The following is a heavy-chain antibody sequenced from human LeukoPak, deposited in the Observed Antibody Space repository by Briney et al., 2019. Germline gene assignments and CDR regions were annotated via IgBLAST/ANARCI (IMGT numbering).Heavy chain of an antibody. CDR2: MNPNSGNT. J-gene: IGHJ6*03. D-gene: IGHD3-10*01. V-gene: IGHV1-8*01. Sequence: ASVKVSCKASGYTFTSYDINWVRQATGQGLEWMGWMNPNSGNTDYAQKFQGRVTMTRNTSLSTASMELSSLRSEDTAVYYCARSVSMVRGVTYYMDVWGKGTTVTVSS. CDR1: GYTFTSYD. CDR3: ARSVSMVRGVTYYMDV.